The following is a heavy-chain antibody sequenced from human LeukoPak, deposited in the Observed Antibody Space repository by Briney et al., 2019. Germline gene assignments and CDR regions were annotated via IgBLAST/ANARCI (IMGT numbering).Heavy chain of an antibody. CDR1: GFTFSSYS. CDR2: ISSSSSYI. J-gene: IGHJ4*02. V-gene: IGHV3-21*01. CDR3: ARDLVWGYYYFDY. Sequence: PGGSLMLSCAASGFTFSSYSMNWVSQAPGKGLEWVSSISSSSSYIYYADSVKGRFTISRDNAKNSLYLQMNSLRAEDTAVYYCARDLVWGYYYFDYWGQGTLVTVSS. D-gene: IGHD2-15*01.